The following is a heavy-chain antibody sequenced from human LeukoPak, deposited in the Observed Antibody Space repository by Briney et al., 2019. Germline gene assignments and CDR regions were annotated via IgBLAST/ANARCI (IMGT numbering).Heavy chain of an antibody. D-gene: IGHD2-15*01. V-gene: IGHV4-34*01. CDR3: ARGLRVRNCSGGSCNWFDL. CDR2: INHSGST. Sequence: SETLSLTCAVYGGSFSGYYWSWIRQPPGKGLEWIGEINHSGSTNYNPSLKSRVTISVDTSKNQFSLKLSSVTAADTAVYYCARGLRVRNCSGGSCNWFDLWGQATLVTVSS. CDR1: GGSFSGYY. J-gene: IGHJ5*02.